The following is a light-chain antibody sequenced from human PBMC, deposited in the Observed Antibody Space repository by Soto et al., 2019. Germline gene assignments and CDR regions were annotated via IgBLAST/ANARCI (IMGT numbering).Light chain of an antibody. Sequence: EIVLTQSPGTLSLSPGERATLSCRASQSVSSSYLAWYQQRPGQAPRLLIYVASNRATGTPDRFSGSGSGTDFTLTISRLEPEDFAVYYCQQYRSSPITFGQGTRLEIK. J-gene: IGKJ5*01. CDR3: QQYRSSPIT. CDR2: VAS. V-gene: IGKV3-20*01. CDR1: QSVSSSY.